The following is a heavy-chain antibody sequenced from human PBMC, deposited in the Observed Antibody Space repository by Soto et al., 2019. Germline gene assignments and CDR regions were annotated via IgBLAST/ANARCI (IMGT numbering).Heavy chain of an antibody. V-gene: IGHV4-59*01. D-gene: IGHD2-15*01. CDR3: AKDPGGSGPGGP. J-gene: IGHJ5*02. Sequence: LSLTCRVSNFSISSSYWSWIRQSPGKGLEWIGWIYYTGNTKYNPSLKSRATISIDTSKNEFSLRLRSVTTADTGIYFCAKDPGGSGPGGPWGQGPRGTVSS. CDR2: IYYTGNT. CDR1: NFSISSSY.